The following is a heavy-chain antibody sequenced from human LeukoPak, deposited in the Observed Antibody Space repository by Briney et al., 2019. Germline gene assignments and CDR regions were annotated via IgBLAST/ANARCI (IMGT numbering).Heavy chain of an antibody. CDR3: AKPTSTHSGYDQRGSFDY. D-gene: IGHD5-12*01. V-gene: IGHV3-23*01. CDR1: GFTFSSYA. Sequence: GGSLRLSCAASGFTFSSYAMSWVRQAPGKGLEWVSAISGSGGSTYYADSVKGRFTISRDNSKNTLYLQMNSLRAEDTAVYYCAKPTSTHSGYDQRGSFDYWGQGTLVTVSS. J-gene: IGHJ4*02. CDR2: ISGSGGST.